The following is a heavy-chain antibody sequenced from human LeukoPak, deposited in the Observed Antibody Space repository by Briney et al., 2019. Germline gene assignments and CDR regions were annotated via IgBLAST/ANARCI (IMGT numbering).Heavy chain of an antibody. J-gene: IGHJ4*02. CDR2: VTDSGRT. Sequence: PSETLSLTCAVHGGSISGYYWTWIRQTPGRGLECIGEVTDSGRTNYNPSLKSRVSISIDTSKNQFSLQLTSVTAADTATYFCARAPYYYGSGTYHNKGLFVYWGQGTLVTVSS. CDR3: ARAPYYYGSGTYHNKGLFVY. D-gene: IGHD3-10*01. CDR1: GGSISGYY. V-gene: IGHV4-34*01.